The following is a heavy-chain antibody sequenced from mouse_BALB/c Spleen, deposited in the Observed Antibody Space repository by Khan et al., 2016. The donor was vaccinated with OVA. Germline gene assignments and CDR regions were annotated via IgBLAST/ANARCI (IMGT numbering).Heavy chain of an antibody. V-gene: IGHV1-18*01. Sequence: EVQLQQSGPELVKPGASVKILCKASGYTFTDYNMDWVKQSHGKSLEWIGDINPNSGDTFYNQKFKGKATLTVDKSSSTAFMELRSLTSEDTAVYYCTRTAYGSLGYWGQGTTLTVSS. D-gene: IGHD1-1*01. CDR1: GYTFTDYN. CDR3: TRTAYGSLGY. CDR2: INPNSGDT. J-gene: IGHJ2*01.